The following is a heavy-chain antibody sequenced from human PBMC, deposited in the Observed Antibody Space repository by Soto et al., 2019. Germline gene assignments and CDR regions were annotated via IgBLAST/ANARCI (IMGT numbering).Heavy chain of an antibody. Sequence: SETLSLTCAVYGGSFSGYYWSWIRQPPGKGLEWIGEINHSGSTNYNPSLKSRVTISVDTSKNQFSLKLSSVTAADTAVYYCAMAYYGSGNFDYWGQGTLVTVSS. D-gene: IGHD3-10*01. CDR1: GGSFSGYY. J-gene: IGHJ4*02. V-gene: IGHV4-34*01. CDR3: AMAYYGSGNFDY. CDR2: INHSGST.